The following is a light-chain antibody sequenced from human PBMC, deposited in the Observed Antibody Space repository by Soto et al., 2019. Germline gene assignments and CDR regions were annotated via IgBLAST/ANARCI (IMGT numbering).Light chain of an antibody. CDR3: SSYAGSNNF. CDR2: EVS. Sequence: QSALTQPPSASGSPGQSVTISCTGTSSDGGGYNSVSWYQQHPGKAPKLMIYEVSKRPSGVPDRFSGSKSGNTACLTVSGLQAEDEADYYCSSYAGSNNFFGGGTKLTVL. CDR1: SSDGGGYNS. V-gene: IGLV2-8*01. J-gene: IGLJ2*01.